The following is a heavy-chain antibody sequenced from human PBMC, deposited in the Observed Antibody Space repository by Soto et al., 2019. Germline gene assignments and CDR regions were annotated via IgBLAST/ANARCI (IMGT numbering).Heavy chain of an antibody. Sequence: QVQLVQSGAEVKKPGASVKVSCKASGYTFTSYAMHWVRQAPGQRLEWMGWINAGNGNTKYSQKFQGRVIITRDTSASTTYMGAGNLETEDTALVYFGRGGESKYLHFQFGMDRLGQGTTVTVSS. CDR1: GYTFTSYA. J-gene: IGHJ6*02. D-gene: IGHD3-9*01. CDR3: GRGGESKYLHFQFGMDR. V-gene: IGHV1-3*01. CDR2: INAGNGNT.